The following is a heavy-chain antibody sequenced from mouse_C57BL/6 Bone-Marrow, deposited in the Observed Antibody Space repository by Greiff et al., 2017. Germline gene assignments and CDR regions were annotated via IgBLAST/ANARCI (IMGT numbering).Heavy chain of an antibody. D-gene: IGHD1-1*01. CDR1: GFTFSSYA. CDR3: ARDGYYGSRDFDV. J-gene: IGHJ1*03. Sequence: EVHLVESGGGLVKPGGSLKLSCAASGFTFSSYAMSWVRQTPEKRLEWVATISDGGSYTYYPDNVKGRFTISRDNAKNNLYLQMSHLKSEDTAMYYCARDGYYGSRDFDVWGTGTTVTVPS. CDR2: ISDGGSYT. V-gene: IGHV5-4*01.